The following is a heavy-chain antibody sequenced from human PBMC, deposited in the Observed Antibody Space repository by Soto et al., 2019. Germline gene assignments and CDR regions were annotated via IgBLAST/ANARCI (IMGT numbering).Heavy chain of an antibody. CDR3: AKDLRGEQWLVYYYGMDV. CDR2: ISYDGSNK. J-gene: IGHJ6*02. V-gene: IGHV3-30*18. Sequence: GGSLRLSCAASGFTFSSYGMHWVRQAPGKGLEWVAVISYDGSNKYYADSVKGRFTISRDNSKNTLYLQMNSLRAEDTAVYYCAKDLRGEQWLVYYYGMDVWGQGTTVTVSS. D-gene: IGHD6-19*01. CDR1: GFTFSSYG.